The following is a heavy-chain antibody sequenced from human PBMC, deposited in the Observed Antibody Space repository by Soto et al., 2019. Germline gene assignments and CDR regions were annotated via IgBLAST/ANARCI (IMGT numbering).Heavy chain of an antibody. J-gene: IGHJ4*02. CDR2: ISSSSSST. Sequence: QVQLVESGGGLVRPGGSLRLSCEASGFTFSDYYMSWIRQAPGKGLEWVSYISSSSSSTNYADSVKGRFTISRDNAKKSLYLQLNSLRAEETAVYYCSRLSHWYLDYWGQGTLVTVSS. CDR3: SRLSHWYLDY. D-gene: IGHD1-1*01. V-gene: IGHV3-11*06. CDR1: GFTFSDYY.